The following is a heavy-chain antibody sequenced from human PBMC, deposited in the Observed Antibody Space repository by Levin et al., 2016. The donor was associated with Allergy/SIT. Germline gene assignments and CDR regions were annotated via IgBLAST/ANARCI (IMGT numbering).Heavy chain of an antibody. J-gene: IGHJ3*02. D-gene: IGHD5-12*01. CDR3: ARVSGYSGYEWRAYDAFDI. CDR2: ISAYNGNT. V-gene: IGHV1-18*01. Sequence: WVRQAPGQGLEWMGWISAYNGNTNYAQKLQGRVTMTTDTSTSTAYMELRSLRSDDTAVYYCARVSGYSGYEWRAYDAFDIWGQGTMVTVSS.